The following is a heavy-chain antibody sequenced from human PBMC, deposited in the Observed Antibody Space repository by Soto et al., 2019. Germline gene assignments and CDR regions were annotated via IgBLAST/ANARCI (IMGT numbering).Heavy chain of an antibody. V-gene: IGHV4-39*01. CDR1: GGSISSSSYY. CDR2: IYYSGNT. CDR3: ARIYRGVIITTYYYYYYMDV. J-gene: IGHJ6*03. D-gene: IGHD3-10*01. Sequence: TLSLTCTVSGGSISSSSYYWGWIRQPPGKGLEWIGSIYYSGNTYYNTSLKSRVTISVDTSKNQFSLKLSSVTAADTAVYYCARIYRGVIITTYYYYYYMDVWGKGTTVTVSS.